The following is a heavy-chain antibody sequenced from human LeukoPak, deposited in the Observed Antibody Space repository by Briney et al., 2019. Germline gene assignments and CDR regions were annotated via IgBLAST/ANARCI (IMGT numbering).Heavy chain of an antibody. CDR1: GYSFTSYW. J-gene: IGHJ4*02. V-gene: IGHV5-51*01. D-gene: IGHD1-26*01. CDR2: IYPGDSDT. CDR3: ARPAPMLGATSSRYLDY. Sequence: KRGESLKISCKGSGYSFTSYWIGWVRQMPGKGLEWMGIIYPGDSDTRYSPSFQGQVTISADKSINTAYLQWSSLKASDTAMYYCARPAPMLGATSSRYLDYWGQGTLVSVSS.